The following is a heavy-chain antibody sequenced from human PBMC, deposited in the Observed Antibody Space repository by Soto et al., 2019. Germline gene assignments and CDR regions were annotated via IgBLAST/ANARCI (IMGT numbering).Heavy chain of an antibody. CDR3: AKDLYCSGGSCYPEYFQH. V-gene: IGHV3-23*01. J-gene: IGHJ1*01. CDR2: ISGSGGST. D-gene: IGHD2-15*01. Sequence: EVQLLESGGGLVQPGGSLRLSCAASGFTFSSYAISWVRQAPGKGLEWVSAISGSGGSTYYADSVKGRFTISRDNSKNTLYLQMNSLRAEDTAVYYCAKDLYCSGGSCYPEYFQHWGQGTLVTVSS. CDR1: GFTFSSYA.